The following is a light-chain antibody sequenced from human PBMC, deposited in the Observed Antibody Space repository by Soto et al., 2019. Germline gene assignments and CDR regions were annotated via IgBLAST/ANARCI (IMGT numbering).Light chain of an antibody. CDR1: QSISSW. V-gene: IGKV1-5*01. CDR3: QQNNSYWT. J-gene: IGKJ1*01. Sequence: DIQMTQSPSTLSASVGDRVTITCRASQSISSWLAWYQQKPGKAPKLLIHDASSLERGVPSRFSGSGSGTEFTLTISGLQPDDFATYYCQQNNSYWTFGQGTKVEIK. CDR2: DAS.